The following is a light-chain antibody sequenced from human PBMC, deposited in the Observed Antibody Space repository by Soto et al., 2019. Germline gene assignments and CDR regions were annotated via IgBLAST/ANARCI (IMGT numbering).Light chain of an antibody. CDR2: NAS. CDR3: QQCDAFPYT. CDR1: HDIRKC. Sequence: DIQMTQSPSSRSASVGDRVTITCQASHDIRKCLNWYQQKPGNAPKLLIYNASNLKTGVPSRFSGSGSGTDFSFTISSLQPKDIATYYCQQCDAFPYTFGQGTKLE. V-gene: IGKV1-33*01. J-gene: IGKJ2*01.